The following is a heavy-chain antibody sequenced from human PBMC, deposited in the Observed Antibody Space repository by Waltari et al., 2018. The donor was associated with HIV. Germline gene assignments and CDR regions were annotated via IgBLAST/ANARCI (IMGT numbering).Heavy chain of an antibody. CDR2: IKQDGSEK. D-gene: IGHD2-2*01. J-gene: IGHJ5*02. CDR1: GFTVSSYW. Sequence: EVQLVESGGGLVQPGGSLRLSCAASGFTVSSYWMNWVRQAPGKGLEWVANIKQDGSEKYYVDSVKGRFTISRDNAKNSLYLQMNSLRAEDTAMYYCAYTTSSSGSWGQGTPVTVSS. CDR3: AYTTSSSGS. V-gene: IGHV3-7*01.